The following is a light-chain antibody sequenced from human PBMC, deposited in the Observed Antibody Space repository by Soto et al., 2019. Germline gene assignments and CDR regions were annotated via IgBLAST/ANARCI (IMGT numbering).Light chain of an antibody. V-gene: IGKV3-11*01. Sequence: VLTQSPATLSLSPGQRVTLSCRASQNISNYVAWYQQKPGQAPRLLIYDASNRATGIPARFSGSGSGTDFTLTISSLEPEDFAVYYCQQRRYWPPLTFGGGTKVQIK. CDR3: QQRRYWPPLT. CDR2: DAS. CDR1: QNISNY. J-gene: IGKJ4*01.